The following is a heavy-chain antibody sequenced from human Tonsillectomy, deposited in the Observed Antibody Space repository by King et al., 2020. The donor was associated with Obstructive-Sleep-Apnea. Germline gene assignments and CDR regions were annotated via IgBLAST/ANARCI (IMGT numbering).Heavy chain of an antibody. CDR3: ATEMGGTPYYYDFWSGNYFDY. CDR2: IYHSGST. Sequence: QLQESGPGLVKPSETLSLTCTVSGYSISSGYYWGWIRQPPGKGLEWIGSIYHSGSTYYNPSLKSRVTISVDTSKNQFSLKLSSVTAADTAVYYCATEMGGTPYYYDFWSGNYFDYWGQGTLVTVSS. CDR1: GYSISSGYY. D-gene: IGHD3-3*01. V-gene: IGHV4-38-2*02. J-gene: IGHJ4*02.